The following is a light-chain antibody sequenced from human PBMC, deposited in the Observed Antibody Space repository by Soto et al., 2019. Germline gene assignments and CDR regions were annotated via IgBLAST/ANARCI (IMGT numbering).Light chain of an antibody. V-gene: IGKV1-27*01. CDR2: ATS. CDR1: QGIAPY. CDR3: QTDIYAPST. Sequence: DVQMTQSPSSLSAFVGDRVTITCRASQGIAPYLAWFQQKPGKVPKLLIYATSTLQSGVPSRFSGSGSGTDFTLTISSLQPEDFFTYYAQTDIYAPSTLGG. J-gene: IGKJ4*01.